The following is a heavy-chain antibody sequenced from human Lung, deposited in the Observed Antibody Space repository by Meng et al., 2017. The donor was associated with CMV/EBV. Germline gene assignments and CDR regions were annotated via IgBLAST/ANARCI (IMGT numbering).Heavy chain of an antibody. J-gene: IGHJ4*02. CDR2: MDPNSGNT. CDR1: GSTFSSCD. D-gene: IGHD6-13*01. V-gene: IGHV1-8*03. CDR3: ARARIAALLAFDH. Sequence: ASGSTFSSCDLNWVRRATGLGLEWMGWMDPNSGNTGYAQKFQGRVTFTRNTSISTAYMELSSLRSEDTAVYYCARARIAALLAFDHWGQGTLVTVSS.